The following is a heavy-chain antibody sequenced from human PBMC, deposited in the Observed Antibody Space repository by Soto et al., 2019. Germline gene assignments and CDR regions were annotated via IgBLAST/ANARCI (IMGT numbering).Heavy chain of an antibody. J-gene: IGHJ4*02. Sequence: GGSLRLSCSASGFTFSSYAMHWVRQAPGKGLEYVSSISTNGGSTHYAGSVKGRFTISRDNSKNTQYLQMSSLRADDTAVYYCARFFGSGLDSWGQGT. CDR3: ARFFGSGLDS. CDR2: ISTNGGST. V-gene: IGHV3-64D*06. D-gene: IGHD6-19*01. CDR1: GFTFSSYA.